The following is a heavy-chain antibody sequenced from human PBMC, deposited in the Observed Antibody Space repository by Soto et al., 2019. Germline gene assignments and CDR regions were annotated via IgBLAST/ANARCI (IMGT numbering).Heavy chain of an antibody. D-gene: IGHD3-10*01. CDR2: IYYSGST. J-gene: IGHJ3*02. Sequence: SETLSLTCTVSGGSISSSSYYWGWIRQPPGKGLEWIGSIYYSGSTYHNPSLKSRVTMSVDKSKNQFSLKMTSVTAADTGVYYCASKFGELLADAFDIWGQGTVVT. V-gene: IGHV4-39*07. CDR1: GGSISSSSYY. CDR3: ASKFGELLADAFDI.